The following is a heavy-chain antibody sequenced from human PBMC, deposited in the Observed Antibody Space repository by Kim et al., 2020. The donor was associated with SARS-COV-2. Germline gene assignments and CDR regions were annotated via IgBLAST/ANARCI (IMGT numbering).Heavy chain of an antibody. CDR3: ARDEGSSSRTTFDY. V-gene: IGHV3-30*01. D-gene: IGHD6-6*01. J-gene: IGHJ4*02. Sequence: AASVKGRFTSARDNSKNTLYLQMNSLGAEETAVYYCARDEGSSSRTTFDYWGQGTLVTVSS.